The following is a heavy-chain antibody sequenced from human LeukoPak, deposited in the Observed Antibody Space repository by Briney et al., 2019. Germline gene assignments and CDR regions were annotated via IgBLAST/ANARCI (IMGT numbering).Heavy chain of an antibody. V-gene: IGHV3-30*18. CDR3: AKVSSYTVTTYYYYYYGMDV. Sequence: GGSLRLSCAASGFTLSSYAMSWVRQAPGKGLEWVAVISYDGSNKYYADSVKGRFTISRDNSKNTLYLQMNSLRAEDTAVYYCAKVSSYTVTTYYYYYYGMDVWGQGTTVTVSS. J-gene: IGHJ6*02. CDR1: GFTLSSYA. D-gene: IGHD4-17*01. CDR2: ISYDGSNK.